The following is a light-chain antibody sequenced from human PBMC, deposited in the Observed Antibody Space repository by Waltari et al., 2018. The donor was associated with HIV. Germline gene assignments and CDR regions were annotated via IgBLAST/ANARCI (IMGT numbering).Light chain of an antibody. Sequence: SSVLTQPPSVSVAPRETATVTCAGYNIARQSVHWYQQRPGQAPVLVLSNENARPSGIPERFSGSTSGNTATLPLTKAEAGDEADYFCQVWDRSAGQPGDRYVFGPGTKVSVL. CDR1: NIARQS. CDR2: NEN. J-gene: IGLJ1*01. V-gene: IGLV3-21*02. CDR3: QVWDRSAGQPGDRYV.